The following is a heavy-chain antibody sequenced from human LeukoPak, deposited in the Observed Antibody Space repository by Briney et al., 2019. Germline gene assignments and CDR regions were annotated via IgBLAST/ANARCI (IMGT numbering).Heavy chain of an antibody. CDR3: ARLARFYSSGWYCDAFDI. D-gene: IGHD6-19*01. CDR1: GYSFTSYW. V-gene: IGHV5-51*01. CDR2: IYPVDSDT. Sequence: GESLKISCKDSGYSFTSYWIGWVRQMPGKGLEWMGIIYPVDSDTRYSPSFQGQVTISADKSISTAYLQWSSLKASDTAMYYCARLARFYSSGWYCDAFDIWGQGTMVTVSS. J-gene: IGHJ3*02.